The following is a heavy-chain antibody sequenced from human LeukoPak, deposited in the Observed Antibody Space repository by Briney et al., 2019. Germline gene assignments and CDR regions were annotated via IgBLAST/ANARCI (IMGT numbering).Heavy chain of an antibody. CDR3: AKDSLTGSGPYYFYR. Sequence: PGGSLRLSCATSGFTFSSYGMYWVRQAPGKGLEWLAFIRYDGINKYYADSVKGRFTISRDNSKNTLYLQMNSLRAEDTAVYYCAKDSLTGSGPYYFYRWGQGTPVTVSS. J-gene: IGHJ4*01. D-gene: IGHD3-9*01. V-gene: IGHV3-30*02. CDR1: GFTFSSYG. CDR2: IRYDGINK.